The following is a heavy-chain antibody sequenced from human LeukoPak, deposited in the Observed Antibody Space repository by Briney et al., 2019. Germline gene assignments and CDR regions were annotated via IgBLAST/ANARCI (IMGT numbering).Heavy chain of an antibody. J-gene: IGHJ4*02. D-gene: IGHD5-24*01. CDR2: IYYSGST. CDR1: GGSISSYY. CDR3: AKSFSETERATITAY. Sequence: SETLSLTCTVSGGSISSYYWSWIRQPPGKGLEWIGYIYYSGSTNYNPSLKSRVTISVDTSKNQLSLKLSSVTAADTAIYYCAKSFSETERATITAYWGQGTLVTVSS. V-gene: IGHV4-59*01.